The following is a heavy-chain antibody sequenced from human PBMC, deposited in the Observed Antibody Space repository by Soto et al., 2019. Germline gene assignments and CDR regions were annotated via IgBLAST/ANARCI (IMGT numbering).Heavy chain of an antibody. CDR2: INPSGGST. CDR3: ARAPFGGSYYPFDY. J-gene: IGHJ4*02. V-gene: IGHV1-46*01. Sequence: GSVKVCLKAYGYTFTRYYIHLVRQAPGQGLEWMGIINPSGGSTKYAQRFHDRVTMTRDTSTSTVYVELSSLTSEDTAVYYCARAPFGGSYYPFDYWGQGTMVTVSS. D-gene: IGHD1-26*01. CDR1: GYTFTRYY.